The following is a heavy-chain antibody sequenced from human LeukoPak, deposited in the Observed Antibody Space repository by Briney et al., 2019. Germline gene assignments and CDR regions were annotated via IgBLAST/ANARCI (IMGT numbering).Heavy chain of an antibody. V-gene: IGHV1-2*02. D-gene: IGHD2-15*01. J-gene: IGHJ5*02. Sequence: GASVKVSCKASGYTFTGYYMHWVRQAPGQGLESMGWINPNSGGTNYAQKLQGRVTMTRDTSISTAYMELSRLRSDDTAVYYCARSSRLGGVVVVAASFDPWGQGTLVTVSS. CDR2: INPNSGGT. CDR3: ARSSRLGGVVVVAASFDP. CDR1: GYTFTGYY.